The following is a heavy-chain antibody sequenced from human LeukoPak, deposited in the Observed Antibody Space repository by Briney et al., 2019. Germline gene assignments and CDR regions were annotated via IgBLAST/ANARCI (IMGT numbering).Heavy chain of an antibody. Sequence: GGSLRLSCVASGFTFNIYGMSWVRQAPGKGLEWVSSVGGGNDVHYADSVKGRFTGSRDDAKNTVYLQMNSLRAEDTAVYYCATSGIVVVPAAMEAFDYWGQGTLVTVSS. J-gene: IGHJ4*02. CDR1: GFTFNIYG. V-gene: IGHV3-23*01. CDR2: VGGGNDV. CDR3: ATSGIVVVPAAMEAFDY. D-gene: IGHD2-2*01.